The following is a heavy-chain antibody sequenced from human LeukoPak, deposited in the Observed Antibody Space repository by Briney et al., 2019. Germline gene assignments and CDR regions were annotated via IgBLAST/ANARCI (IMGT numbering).Heavy chain of an antibody. J-gene: IGHJ4*02. V-gene: IGHV3-7*01. CDR2: IKQDGSEK. Sequence: GGSLRLSCAASGFTFSSYWMRWVRQAPGKGLEWVANIKQDGSEKYYVDSVKGRFTISRDNAKNSLYLQMNSLRAEDTAVYYCARDGFVIVTDYWGQGTLVTVSS. D-gene: IGHD3-22*01. CDR3: ARDGFVIVTDY. CDR1: GFTFSSYW.